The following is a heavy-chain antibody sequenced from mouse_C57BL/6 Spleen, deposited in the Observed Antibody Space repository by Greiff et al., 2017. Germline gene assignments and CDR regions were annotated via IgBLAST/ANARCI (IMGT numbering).Heavy chain of an antibody. Sequence: QVQLQQSGAELVKPGASVKLSCKASGYTFTEYPIHWVKQRSGPGLEWIGWFYPGSGSTKYNEKFKDKATLTADKSSSPVYMALSRLTSEDAAVYFCARLGSYDYDWYFDVWGTGTTVTVAS. CDR3: ARLGSYDYDWYFDV. J-gene: IGHJ1*03. V-gene: IGHV1-62-2*01. D-gene: IGHD2-4*01. CDR2: FYPGSGST. CDR1: GYTFTEYP.